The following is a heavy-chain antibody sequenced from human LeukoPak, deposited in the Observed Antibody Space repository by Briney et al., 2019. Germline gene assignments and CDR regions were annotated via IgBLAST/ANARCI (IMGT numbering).Heavy chain of an antibody. CDR1: GYTFSDYY. Sequence: ASVKVSCKASGYTFSDYYMHWVRQAPAQGLEWMGWISPNSVVKKYAQKFQGRVTMTRDTSISTAYMELSRLRSDDTAVYYCARKRGVGVDTNAFDLWGQGTMVTVSS. V-gene: IGHV1-2*02. J-gene: IGHJ3*01. CDR3: ARKRGVGVDTNAFDL. D-gene: IGHD3-3*01. CDR2: ISPNSVVK.